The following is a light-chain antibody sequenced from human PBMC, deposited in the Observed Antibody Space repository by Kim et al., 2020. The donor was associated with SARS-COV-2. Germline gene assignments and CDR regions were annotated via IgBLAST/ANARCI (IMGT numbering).Light chain of an antibody. J-gene: IGKJ2*01. CDR1: QSISSY. Sequence: SASVGDRVTITCRASQSISSYLNWYQQKPGKAPKLLIYAASSLQSGVPSRFSGSGSGTDFTLPISSLQPEDFATHYCQQSYSTPPTLGQGTKLDI. V-gene: IGKV1-39*01. CDR2: AAS. CDR3: QQSYSTPPT.